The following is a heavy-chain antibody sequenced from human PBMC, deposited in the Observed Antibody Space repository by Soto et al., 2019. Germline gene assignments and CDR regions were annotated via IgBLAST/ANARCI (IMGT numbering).Heavy chain of an antibody. CDR1: GGSISGSSYY. CDR2: IYYSGST. CDR3: AREPITMVRGVIRENDAFDI. D-gene: IGHD3-10*01. Sequence: QLQLQESGPGLVKPSETLSLTCTVSGGSISGSSYYWGWIRQPPGKGLEWIGSIYYSGSTYYNPSLKSRVTISVDTSKNQFSLKLSSVTAADTAVYYCAREPITMVRGVIRENDAFDIWGQGTMVTVSS. V-gene: IGHV4-39*02. J-gene: IGHJ3*02.